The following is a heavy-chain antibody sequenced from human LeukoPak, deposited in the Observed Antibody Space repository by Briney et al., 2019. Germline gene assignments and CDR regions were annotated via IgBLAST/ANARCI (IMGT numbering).Heavy chain of an antibody. CDR1: GFTFSNYW. J-gene: IGHJ4*01. V-gene: IGHV3-7*01. Sequence: GGSLRLSCGASGFTFSNYWMSWVRQAPGKGLEWVANIKQDGSERYYADSVKGRFTISRGNAKNSLYLQMNSLRAEDTAVYFCATKSVTRYFDYWGQGNLVTVSS. CDR3: ATKSVTRYFDY. CDR2: IKQDGSER. D-gene: IGHD4-11*01.